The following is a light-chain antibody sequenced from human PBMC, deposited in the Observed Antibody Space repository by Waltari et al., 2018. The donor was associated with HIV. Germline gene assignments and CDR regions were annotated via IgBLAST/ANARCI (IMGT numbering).Light chain of an antibody. CDR2: EVT. J-gene: IGLJ2*01. CDR1: HLTDNEL. Sequence: QSALTPPASVSGSPGQSITISCHLTDNELLSWYQRPPGNAPTVIIYEVTNRPSGLSNRFSGSKSGNTATLTISGLQPEDEADYFCTSYISGTSPVFGRGTRVTVL. V-gene: IGLV2-14*01. CDR3: TSYISGTSPV.